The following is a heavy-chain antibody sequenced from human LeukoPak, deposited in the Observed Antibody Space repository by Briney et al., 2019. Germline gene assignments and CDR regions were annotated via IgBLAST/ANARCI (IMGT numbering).Heavy chain of an antibody. Sequence: SETLSLTCTVSGGSISSYYWSWIRQPPGKHLEWIGYIYYSGSTDYNPSLKSRVTISIDTSKNQFSLKLSSVTAADTAVYFCAKDYQSGITMYYFDYWGQGTLVTVSS. CDR1: GGSISSYY. J-gene: IGHJ4*02. D-gene: IGHD3-10*02. V-gene: IGHV4-59*01. CDR2: IYYSGST. CDR3: AKDYQSGITMYYFDY.